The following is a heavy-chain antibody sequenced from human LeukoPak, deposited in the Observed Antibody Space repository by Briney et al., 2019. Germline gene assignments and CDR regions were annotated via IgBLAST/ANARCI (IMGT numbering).Heavy chain of an antibody. J-gene: IGHJ4*02. Sequence: PSQTLSLTCTVSGGSLSSGDYYWRWIRQPPGKGLEWIGYIYYSGSTYYNPSLKSRVTISVDTSKNQFPLKLSSVTAADTAVYYCAREGGHSVPFDYWGQGTLVTVSS. CDR1: GGSLSSGDYY. CDR3: AREGGHSVPFDY. CDR2: IYYSGST. D-gene: IGHD3-16*01. V-gene: IGHV4-30-4*01.